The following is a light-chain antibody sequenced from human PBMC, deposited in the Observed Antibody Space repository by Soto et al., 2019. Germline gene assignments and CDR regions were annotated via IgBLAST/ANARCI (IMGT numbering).Light chain of an antibody. Sequence: ELVWQPSPATRSLSPGERATLYCRASQSINHYLAWYQQKPGQDHRLIIYAAYTRATGITDRFSGSRSGTDFTFTISRMEPGDFAVYYCQKYGSSPWTGGHGTLVAIK. J-gene: IGKJ1*01. CDR3: QKYGSSPWT. V-gene: IGKV3-20*01. CDR1: QSINHY. CDR2: AAY.